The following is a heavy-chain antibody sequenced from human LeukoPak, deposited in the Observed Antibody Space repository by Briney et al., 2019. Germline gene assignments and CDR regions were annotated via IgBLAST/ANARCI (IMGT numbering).Heavy chain of an antibody. CDR3: ARIPSGSYYDGDYFDY. V-gene: IGHV1-8*01. Sequence: ASVKVSCKASGYTFTSYDINWVRQAIGQGLEWMGWMNPNSGNTGYAQKFQGRVTMTRNTSISTAYMELSSLRSEDTAVYYCARIPSGSYYDGDYFDYWGQGTLVTVSS. CDR2: MNPNSGNT. D-gene: IGHD1-26*01. J-gene: IGHJ4*02. CDR1: GYTFTSYD.